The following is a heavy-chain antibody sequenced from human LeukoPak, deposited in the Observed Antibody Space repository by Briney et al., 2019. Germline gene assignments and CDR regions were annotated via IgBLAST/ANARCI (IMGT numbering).Heavy chain of an antibody. CDR1: GFPFSTYG. D-gene: IGHD4-17*01. Sequence: GGSLRLSCAASGFPFSTYGIHWVRQAPGKGLEWVAVIWFDGSNKYYADSVKGRFTISRDNSKNTLYLQMNSLRAEDTAVYYCARGLYGPDYWGQGTLVTVSS. CDR2: IWFDGSNK. J-gene: IGHJ4*02. CDR3: ARGLYGPDY. V-gene: IGHV3-33*01.